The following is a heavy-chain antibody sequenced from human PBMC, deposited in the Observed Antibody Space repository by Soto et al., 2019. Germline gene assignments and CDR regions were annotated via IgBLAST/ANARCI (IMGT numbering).Heavy chain of an antibody. D-gene: IGHD6-13*01. V-gene: IGHV3-21*03. Sequence: EVQLVESGGGLVKPGGSLRLSCAASGFTFSSYSMNWVRQAPGKGLEWVSSISSSSSYIYYADSVKGRFTISRHNAKNSFYLQGNGLRADDTAVYSCAREGIAAALDYWGQGTLVTVSS. J-gene: IGHJ4*02. CDR2: ISSSSSYI. CDR1: GFTFSSYS. CDR3: AREGIAAALDY.